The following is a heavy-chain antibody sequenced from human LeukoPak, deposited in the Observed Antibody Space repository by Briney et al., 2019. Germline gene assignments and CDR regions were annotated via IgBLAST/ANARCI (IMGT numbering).Heavy chain of an antibody. Sequence: GASVTVSFKASGYTFTGYYIHWVRQAPGQGLEWMGWINPNSGGTNYAQKFQGRVTMPRDTSITTAYMELSGLRSDDTAIYYCARGKLAAPGRTGYNWFDPWGQGTLVTVSS. J-gene: IGHJ5*02. CDR1: GYTFTGYY. D-gene: IGHD6-13*01. CDR3: ARGKLAAPGRTGYNWFDP. V-gene: IGHV1-2*02. CDR2: INPNSGGT.